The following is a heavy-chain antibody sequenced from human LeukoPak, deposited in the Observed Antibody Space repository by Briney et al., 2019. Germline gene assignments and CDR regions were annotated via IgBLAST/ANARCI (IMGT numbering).Heavy chain of an antibody. CDR3: ARASVGRGYSGYDYQGYYFDY. V-gene: IGHV1-3*01. CDR2: INAGNGNT. J-gene: IGHJ4*02. Sequence: ASVKVSCKASGYTFTSYAMHWVRQAPGQRLEWMGWINAGNGNTKYSQKFQGRVTITRDTSTSTAYMELSSLRSEDTAVYYCARASVGRGYSGYDYQGYYFDYWGQGTLVTVSS. D-gene: IGHD5-12*01. CDR1: GYTFTSYA.